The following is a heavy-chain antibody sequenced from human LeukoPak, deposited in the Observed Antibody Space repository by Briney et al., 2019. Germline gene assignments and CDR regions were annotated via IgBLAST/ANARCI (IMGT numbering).Heavy chain of an antibody. Sequence: PGGSLRLSCAASGFTFSSSGMSWVRQAPGKGLEWVSGISGGGGSTYYADSVKGRFTISRDNSKNTRYLQINSLRVEDTAVYYCAKETIFGDYWGQGTLVTVSS. V-gene: IGHV3-23*01. D-gene: IGHD3-3*01. CDR3: AKETIFGDY. J-gene: IGHJ4*02. CDR2: ISGGGGST. CDR1: GFTFSSSG.